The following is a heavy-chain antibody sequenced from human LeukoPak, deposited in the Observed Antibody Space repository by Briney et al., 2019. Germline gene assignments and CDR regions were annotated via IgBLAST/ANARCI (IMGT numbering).Heavy chain of an antibody. D-gene: IGHD6-13*01. J-gene: IGHJ4*02. Sequence: ASVKVSCKASGGTFSSYAISWVRQAPGQGLEWMGRIIPILGIANYAQKFQGRVTITADKSTSTAYMELSSLRSDDTAVYYCARDFRAHLFKQQPLTFDYWGQGTLVTVSS. CDR2: IIPILGIA. V-gene: IGHV1-69*04. CDR3: ARDFRAHLFKQQPLTFDY. CDR1: GGTFSSYA.